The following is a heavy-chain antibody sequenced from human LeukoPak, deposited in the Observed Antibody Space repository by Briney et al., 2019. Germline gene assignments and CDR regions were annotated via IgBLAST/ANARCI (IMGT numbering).Heavy chain of an antibody. Sequence: GASVKVSCKASGYTFTSYYMHWVRQAPGQGLEWMGLINPTGGSTGYAQKFQGRVTMTRDMSTSTDYMELSSLRAEDTALYFCASGIRERGFDSWGQGTLVTVSS. CDR3: ASGIRERGFDS. D-gene: IGHD1-1*01. CDR2: INPTGGST. J-gene: IGHJ4*02. CDR1: GYTFTSYY. V-gene: IGHV1-46*01.